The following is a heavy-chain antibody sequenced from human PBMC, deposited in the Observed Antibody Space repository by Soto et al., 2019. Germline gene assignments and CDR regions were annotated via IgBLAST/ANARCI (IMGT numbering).Heavy chain of an antibody. J-gene: IGHJ4*02. CDR1: GFTFSSYA. Sequence: GGSLRLSCAASGFTFSSYAMHWVRQAPGKGLEWVAVISYDGSNKYYADSVKGRFTISRDNSKNTLYLQMNSLRAEDTAVYYCAREITFGGVNNWGQGTLVTVSS. V-gene: IGHV3-30-3*01. CDR3: AREITFGGVNN. CDR2: ISYDGSNK. D-gene: IGHD3-16*01.